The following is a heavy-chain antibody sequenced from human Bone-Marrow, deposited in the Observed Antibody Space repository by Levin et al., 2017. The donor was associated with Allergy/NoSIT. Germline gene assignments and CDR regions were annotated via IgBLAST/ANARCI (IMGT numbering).Heavy chain of an antibody. CDR2: IGSRNSPM. CDR3: ARGGLDDSPWGKHGRLDALDI. Sequence: PGGSLRLSCEASGFNFNIYEMNWVRQAPGRGLEWVSFIGSRNSPMYYGGSVRGRFTISRDNAKNSVYLEMKSLRIEETAIYYCARGGLDDSPWGKHGRLDALDIWGQGTTVTVSS. V-gene: IGHV3-48*03. J-gene: IGHJ3*02. D-gene: IGHD7-27*01. CDR1: GFNFNIYE.